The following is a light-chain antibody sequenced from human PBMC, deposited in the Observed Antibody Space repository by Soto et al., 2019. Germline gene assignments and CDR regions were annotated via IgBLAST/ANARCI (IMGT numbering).Light chain of an antibody. CDR3: SSYTSSRAYV. Sequence: QSVLTQPASVSGSPGQSITISCTGTSSDVGNYNFVSWYQDHPGKAPKLMIHEVSNRPSGVSNRFSGSKSGNTASLTISGLQAEDEADYYCSSYTSSRAYVFGIGTKVTVL. CDR2: EVS. CDR1: SSDVGNYNF. V-gene: IGLV2-14*02. J-gene: IGLJ1*01.